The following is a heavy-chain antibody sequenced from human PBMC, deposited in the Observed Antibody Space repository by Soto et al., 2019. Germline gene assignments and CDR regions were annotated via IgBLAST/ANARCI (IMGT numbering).Heavy chain of an antibody. CDR3: ARRGSGSDYDY. Sequence: EVQLLESGGGLVQPGGSLRLSCAASGFTFSSYAMRWVRQAPVKVLEWVSAISGSGGSTYYADSVKGRFTISRDNSKSTLYLQMNSLRDEDTAVYYCARRGSGSDYDYWGQGTLVTVSS. J-gene: IGHJ4*02. CDR2: ISGSGGST. V-gene: IGHV3-23*01. D-gene: IGHD1-26*01. CDR1: GFTFSSYA.